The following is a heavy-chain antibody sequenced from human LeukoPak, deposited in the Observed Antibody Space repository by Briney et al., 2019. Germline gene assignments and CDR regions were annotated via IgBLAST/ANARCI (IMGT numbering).Heavy chain of an antibody. Sequence: SETLSLTCAVYGGSFSGYSWTWIRRPPGKGLEWIGEINHSGTTDYNPSLQSRVTISVDTSKNQFSLKLNSVTAADTAVYYCARGRDGYNFLNRGEYYYFDYWGQGTLVTVSS. J-gene: IGHJ4*02. CDR1: GGSFSGYS. CDR2: INHSGTT. V-gene: IGHV4-34*01. CDR3: ARGRDGYNFLNRGEYYYFDY. D-gene: IGHD5-24*01.